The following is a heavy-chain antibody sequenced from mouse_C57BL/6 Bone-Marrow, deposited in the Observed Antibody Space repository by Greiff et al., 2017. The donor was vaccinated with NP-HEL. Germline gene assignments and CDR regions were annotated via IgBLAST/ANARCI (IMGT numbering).Heavy chain of an antibody. CDR2: IDPEDGET. V-gene: IGHV14-2*01. CDR1: GFNIKDYY. J-gene: IGHJ4*01. Sequence: EVQLQQSGAELVKPGASVKLSCTASGFNIKDYYMHWVKQRTEQGLEWIGRIDPEDGETKYAPNFQGKATITADTSSNTAYLQLSSLTSEDTAVYYCAREYAMDYWGQGTSVTVSS. CDR3: AREYAMDY.